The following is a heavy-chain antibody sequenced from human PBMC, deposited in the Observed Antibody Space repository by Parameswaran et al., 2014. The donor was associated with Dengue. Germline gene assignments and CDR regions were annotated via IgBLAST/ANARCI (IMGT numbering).Heavy chain of an antibody. J-gene: IGHJ4*02. Sequence: RWIRQPPGKGLEWIGYIYYSGSTNYNPSLKSRVTISVDTSKNQFSLKLSSVTAADTAVYYCAGLEYSSSALGDYFDYWGQGTLVTVSS. V-gene: IGHV4-59*01. CDR2: IYYSGST. D-gene: IGHD6-6*01. CDR3: AGLEYSSSALGDYFDY.